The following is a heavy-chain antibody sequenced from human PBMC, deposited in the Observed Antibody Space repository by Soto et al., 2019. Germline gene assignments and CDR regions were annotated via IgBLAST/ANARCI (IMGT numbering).Heavy chain of an antibody. CDR2: IIPIFGTA. V-gene: IGHV1-69*13. Sequence: ASVKVSCKASGGTFSSYAISWVRQAPGQGLEWMGAIIPIFGTANCAQKFQGRVTITADESTSTAYMELSSLRSEDTAVYYCARDLAGAAAGTYYYGMDVWGQGTTDTVSS. CDR3: ARDLAGAAAGTYYYGMDV. CDR1: GGTFSSYA. J-gene: IGHJ6*02. D-gene: IGHD6-13*01.